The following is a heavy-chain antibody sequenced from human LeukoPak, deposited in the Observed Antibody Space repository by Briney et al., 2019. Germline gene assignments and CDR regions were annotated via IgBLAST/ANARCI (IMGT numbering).Heavy chain of an antibody. J-gene: IGHJ5*02. V-gene: IGHV4-34*01. D-gene: IGHD3-10*01. Sequence: SETLSLTCRVYGGSFSGYYWSWIRQPPGKGLEWIGEINHSGSTNYNPSLKSRVTISVDTSKNQFSLKLSSVTAADTAVYYCARHVGRIRYGSGSYPRQYNWFDPWGQGTLVTVSS. CDR3: ARHVGRIRYGSGSYPRQYNWFDP. CDR2: INHSGST. CDR1: GGSFSGYY.